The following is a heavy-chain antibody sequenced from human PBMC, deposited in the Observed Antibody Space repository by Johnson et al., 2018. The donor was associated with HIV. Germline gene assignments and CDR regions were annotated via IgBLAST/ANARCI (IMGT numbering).Heavy chain of an antibody. J-gene: IGHJ3*02. CDR2: ISYDGSNK. CDR3: AKLAIDYSGAWYGLTFDI. V-gene: IGHV3-30*04. Sequence: QVQLVESGGGVVQPGRSLRLSCAASGFTFSSYAMHWVRQAPGKGLEWVAVISYDGSNKYYADSVKGRFTISRDNAKNSLSLQMNGLRAEDTAIYYCAKLAIDYSGAWYGLTFDIWGQGTMVTVSS. CDR1: GFTFSSYA. D-gene: IGHD6-19*01.